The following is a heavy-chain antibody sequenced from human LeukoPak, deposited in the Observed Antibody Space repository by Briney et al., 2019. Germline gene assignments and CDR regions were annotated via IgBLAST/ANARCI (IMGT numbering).Heavy chain of an antibody. CDR1: GYTFTGYY. J-gene: IGHJ4*02. Sequence: PLASVKVSCKASGYTFTGYYMHWVRQAPGQGLEWMGWINPNSGGTNYAQKFQGRVTMTRDTSISTAYMELSRLRSDDTAVYYCARDSSSSGGSCIDYWGQGTLVTVSS. D-gene: IGHD2-15*01. V-gene: IGHV1-2*02. CDR2: INPNSGGT. CDR3: ARDSSSSGGSCIDY.